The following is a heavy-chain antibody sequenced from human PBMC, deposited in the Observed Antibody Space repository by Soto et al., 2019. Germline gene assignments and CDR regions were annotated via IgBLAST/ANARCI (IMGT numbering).Heavy chain of an antibody. Sequence: QITLRESGPTVLKPTQTLTLTCTFSGFSLNTSGVGVAWFRQPPGKALEWLALIYWDDVKPSSPSLRTRLTITSDTSSNQVVLTMANMDPADTATYYCAHTPRGESASWFDPWGQGTLVTVSS. CDR1: GFSLNTSGVG. V-gene: IGHV2-5*02. CDR2: IYWDDVK. D-gene: IGHD3-10*01. CDR3: AHTPRGESASWFDP. J-gene: IGHJ5*02.